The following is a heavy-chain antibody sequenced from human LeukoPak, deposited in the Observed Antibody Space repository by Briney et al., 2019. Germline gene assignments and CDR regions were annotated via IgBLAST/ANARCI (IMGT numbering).Heavy chain of an antibody. Sequence: ASVKVSCKASGYTFTGYFMHWVRQAPGQGLEWRGRINPNSGGTNYAQKFQGWVTMTRDTSISTAYMELSRLRSDDTAVYYCATQRNDYGDYFDYWGQGTLVTVSS. CDR2: INPNSGGT. CDR1: GYTFTGYF. V-gene: IGHV1-2*04. CDR3: ATQRNDYGDYFDY. J-gene: IGHJ4*02. D-gene: IGHD4-17*01.